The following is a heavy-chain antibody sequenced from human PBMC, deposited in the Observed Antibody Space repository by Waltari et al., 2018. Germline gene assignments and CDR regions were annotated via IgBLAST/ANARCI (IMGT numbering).Heavy chain of an antibody. V-gene: IGHV3-43*01. CDR3: VKDIGGSDS. CDR2: ISWDGDLT. J-gene: IGHJ4*02. Sequence: EVHLVESGGAVVQPGGSLRLSCEASGFIFDDFTMHWVRQPPGKGLELVSLISWDGDLTYYGDSVKGRFTISRDNSKDSLYLQMNSLRSEDTALYYCVKDIGGSDSWGQGTPVTVSS. CDR1: GFIFDDFT.